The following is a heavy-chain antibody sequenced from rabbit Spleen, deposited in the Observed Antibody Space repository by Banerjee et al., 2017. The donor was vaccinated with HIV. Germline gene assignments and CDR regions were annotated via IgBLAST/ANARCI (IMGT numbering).Heavy chain of an antibody. Sequence: QEQLEESGGGLVKPEGSLTLTCKASGVSFNDKDVMCWVRQAPGKGLEWITCINMVTGKSVYASWAKGRFTVTRSTSLNTVTLQMTSLTAADTATYFCARDWGDEHSNLWGQGTLVTVS. CDR1: GVSFNDKD. CDR3: ARDWGDEHSNL. CDR2: INMVTGKS. J-gene: IGHJ4*01. V-gene: IGHV1S47*01. D-gene: IGHD2-1*01.